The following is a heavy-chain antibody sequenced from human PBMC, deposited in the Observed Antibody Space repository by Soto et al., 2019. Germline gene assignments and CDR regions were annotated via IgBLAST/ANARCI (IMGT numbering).Heavy chain of an antibody. Sequence: GGSLRLSCEASGFNFGSYAMSWVRQSPGKGLEWVSGISGSSSGTYYTDSVKGRFTISRDNSKNTVYLQMNSLRGEDTAVYYCAKDRSENFWVYYYAMDVWGQGTAVTVSS. CDR1: GFNFGSYA. CDR2: ISGSSSGT. D-gene: IGHD6-19*01. V-gene: IGHV3-23*01. J-gene: IGHJ6*02. CDR3: AKDRSENFWVYYYAMDV.